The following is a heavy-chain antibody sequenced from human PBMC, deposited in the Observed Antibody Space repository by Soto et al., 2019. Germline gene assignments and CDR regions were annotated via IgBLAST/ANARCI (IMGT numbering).Heavy chain of an antibody. CDR1: GFSLSTSGMC. Sequence: SGPTLVNPTQTLTLTCTFSGFSLSTSGMCVSWIRQPPGKALEWLARIDWDDDKYYSTSLKTRLTISKDTSKNQVVLTMTNMDPVDTATYYCAHSRDYYDSSGYYSIQFDYWGQGTLVTVSS. CDR3: AHSRDYYDSSGYYSIQFDY. D-gene: IGHD3-22*01. J-gene: IGHJ4*02. V-gene: IGHV2-70*12. CDR2: IDWDDDK.